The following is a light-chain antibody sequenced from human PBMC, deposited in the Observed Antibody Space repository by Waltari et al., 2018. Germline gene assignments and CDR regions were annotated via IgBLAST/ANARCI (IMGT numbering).Light chain of an antibody. CDR2: WAS. V-gene: IGKV4-1*01. J-gene: IGKJ1*01. CDR3: QQYYTTPT. CDR1: QTVLYSSNNKNY. Sequence: DIVMTPSPDSLAVPLGERATITCKSSQTVLYSSNNKNYLAWYQQKAGQSPKLLLYWASTRESGVPDRFSGSGSGTDFTLTINSMQAEDVAVYYCQQYYTTPTFGQGTKVEIK.